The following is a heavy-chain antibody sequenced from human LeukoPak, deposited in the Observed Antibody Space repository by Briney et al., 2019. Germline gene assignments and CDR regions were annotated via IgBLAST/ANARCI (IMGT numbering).Heavy chain of an antibody. CDR2: IYYSGST. V-gene: IGHV4-39*07. CDR3: ARVFGYGDYVHFDY. D-gene: IGHD4-17*01. Sequence: PSETLSLTCTASGGSISSSSYYWGWIRQPPGKGLEWIGSIYYSGSTYYNPSLKSRVTISVDTSKNQFSLKLSSATAADTAVYYCARVFGYGDYVHFDYWGQGTLVTVSS. J-gene: IGHJ4*02. CDR1: GGSISSSSYY.